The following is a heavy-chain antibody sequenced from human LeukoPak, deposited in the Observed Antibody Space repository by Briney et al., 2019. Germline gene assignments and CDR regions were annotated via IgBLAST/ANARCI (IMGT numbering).Heavy chain of an antibody. Sequence: PSETLSLTCTVPGGSISSSSYYWGWIRQPPGKGLEWIGSIYYSGSTYYNPSLKSRVTISVDTSKNQFSLKLSSVTAADTAVYYCARHEITIFGVVIGRYFDYWGQGTLVTVSS. CDR1: GGSISSSSYY. CDR3: ARHEITIFGVVIGRYFDY. CDR2: IYYSGST. V-gene: IGHV4-39*01. D-gene: IGHD3-3*01. J-gene: IGHJ4*02.